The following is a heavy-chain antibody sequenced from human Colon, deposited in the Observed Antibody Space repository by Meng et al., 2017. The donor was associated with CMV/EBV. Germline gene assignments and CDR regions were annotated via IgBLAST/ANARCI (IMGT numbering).Heavy chain of an antibody. Sequence: ASISTDIYYWGWIRQPPGKGLEWIGTIYYTGITYYTPSLKSRVTVSVDTSKNQFSLRLTSVTAADTAVYYCARRGYDVLTGSYFFDYWGHGTLVTVSS. J-gene: IGHJ4*01. CDR1: ASISTDIYY. CDR2: IYYTGIT. CDR3: ARRGYDVLTGSYFFDY. D-gene: IGHD3-9*01. V-gene: IGHV4-39*01.